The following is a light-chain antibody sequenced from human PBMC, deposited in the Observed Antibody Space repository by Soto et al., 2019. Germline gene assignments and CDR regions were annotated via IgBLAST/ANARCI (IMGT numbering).Light chain of an antibody. Sequence: VLTQPASVSGSPGQSITISCTGTSSDVGGYNYVSWYQQHPGKAPKLMIYEVSNRPSGVSDRFSGSRSGNTASLTISGLQAEDESDYYCISYTSSSTWVFGGGTKVTVL. CDR1: SSDVGGYNY. V-gene: IGLV2-14*01. J-gene: IGLJ3*02. CDR3: ISYTSSSTWV. CDR2: EVS.